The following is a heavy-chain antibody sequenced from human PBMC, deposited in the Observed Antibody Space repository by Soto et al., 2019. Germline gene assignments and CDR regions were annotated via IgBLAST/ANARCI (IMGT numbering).Heavy chain of an antibody. Sequence: ASVKVSCKASGGTFSSYAISWVRQAPGQGLEWMGGFDPEDGETIYAQKFQGRVTMTEDTSTDTAYMELSSLRSEDTAVYYCATDYYDSSGYSYYFDYWGQGTLVTVSS. D-gene: IGHD3-22*01. V-gene: IGHV1-24*01. CDR2: FDPEDGET. J-gene: IGHJ4*02. CDR1: GGTFSSYA. CDR3: ATDYYDSSGYSYYFDY.